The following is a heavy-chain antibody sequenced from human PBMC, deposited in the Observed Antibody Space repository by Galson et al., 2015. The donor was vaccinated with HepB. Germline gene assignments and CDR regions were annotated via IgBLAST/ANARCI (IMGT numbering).Heavy chain of an antibody. D-gene: IGHD6-6*01. V-gene: IGHV5-51*01. CDR3: ARRSSLSLDP. Sequence: QSGAEMKKPGESLKISCKGSGYTFTNYWIGWVRQMPGKGLEWMGIVFPGDSDTRYSPSFQGQVTISADTSINTAYLQWSSLKASDTAIYYCARRSSLSLDPWGQGTLVTVSS. J-gene: IGHJ5*02. CDR2: VFPGDSDT. CDR1: GYTFTNYW.